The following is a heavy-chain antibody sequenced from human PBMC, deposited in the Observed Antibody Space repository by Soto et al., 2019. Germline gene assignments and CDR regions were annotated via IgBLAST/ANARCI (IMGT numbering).Heavy chain of an antibody. Sequence: GGSLRLSCAASGFTVSSNYMSWVRQAPGKGLEWVSVIYSGGSTYYADSVKGRFTISRDNSKNTLYLQMNSLRAEDTAVYYCATDGIAAAGKSFDYWGQGTLVTVSS. D-gene: IGHD6-13*01. CDR3: ATDGIAAAGKSFDY. CDR1: GFTVSSNY. CDR2: IYSGGST. V-gene: IGHV3-66*01. J-gene: IGHJ4*02.